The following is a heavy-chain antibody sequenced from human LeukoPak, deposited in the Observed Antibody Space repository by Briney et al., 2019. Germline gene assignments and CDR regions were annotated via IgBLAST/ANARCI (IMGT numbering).Heavy chain of an antibody. CDR1: GFTFSSYG. J-gene: IGHJ3*02. CDR3: AKAVDIDI. V-gene: IGHV3-30*18. D-gene: IGHD5-12*01. Sequence: GGSLRLSCAASGFTFSSYGMHWVRQAPGKGLEWVAVISYDGSNKHYADSVKGRFTISRDNSKNTLYLQMNSLRAEDTAVYYCAKAVDIDIWGQGTMVTVSS. CDR2: ISYDGSNK.